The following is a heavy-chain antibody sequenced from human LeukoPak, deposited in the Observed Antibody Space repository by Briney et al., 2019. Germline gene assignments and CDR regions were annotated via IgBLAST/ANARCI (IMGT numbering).Heavy chain of an antibody. J-gene: IGHJ6*03. V-gene: IGHV3-48*02. CDR2: ISSRGSAV. D-gene: IGHD2-15*01. Sequence: GGSLRLSCTVSGSTFNSHSMNWVRQAPGKGLEWISYISSRGSAVYSAVSVKGRFTFSRDNANNSLFLQMNSLRDEDTAVYYCARVVLGYCSGGSCPGGYYYYMDVWGKGTSVTVSS. CDR1: GSTFNSHS. CDR3: ARVVLGYCSGGSCPGGYYYYMDV.